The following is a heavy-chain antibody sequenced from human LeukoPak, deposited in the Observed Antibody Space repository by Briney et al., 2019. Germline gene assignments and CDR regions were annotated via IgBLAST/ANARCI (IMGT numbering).Heavy chain of an antibody. J-gene: IGHJ6*02. CDR2: VYYSGST. Sequence: KSSETLSLTCTVSGGSISSDYWSWIRQPPGKGLEWIGYVYYSGSTNYNPSLKSRVTISVDTSKNQFSLKLSSVTAADTAVYYCASETYYYDSSGPYYYYGMDVWGQGTTVTVSS. CDR1: GGSISSDY. V-gene: IGHV4-59*01. D-gene: IGHD3-22*01. CDR3: ASETYYYDSSGPYYYYGMDV.